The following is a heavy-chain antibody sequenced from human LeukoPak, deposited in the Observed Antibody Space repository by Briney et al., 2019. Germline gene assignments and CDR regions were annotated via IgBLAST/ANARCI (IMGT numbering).Heavy chain of an antibody. Sequence: GGSLRLSCAASGFTFSSYSMNWVRQAPGKGLEWVSSISSSSSYIYYADPVKGRFTISRDNAKNSLYLQMNSLRAEDTAVYYCARGPACWRWTPTCPIYFDYWGQGTLVTVSS. CDR2: ISSSSSYI. D-gene: IGHD5-24*01. CDR1: GFTFSSYS. CDR3: ARGPACWRWTPTCPIYFDY. V-gene: IGHV3-21*01. J-gene: IGHJ4*02.